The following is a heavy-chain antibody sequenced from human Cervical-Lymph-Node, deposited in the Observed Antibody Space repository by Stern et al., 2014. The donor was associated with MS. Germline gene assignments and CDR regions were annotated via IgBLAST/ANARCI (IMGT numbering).Heavy chain of an antibody. D-gene: IGHD5-24*01. V-gene: IGHV1-69*06. CDR3: ASGLIPRDHYNYYGMEV. J-gene: IGHJ6*02. Sequence: QVQLGQYGAEVKKPGSSVKVSCKASGGTFSSLGISWVRQAPGQGLEWVGGIIPIFGTTNYAQQLQDRVTITADTATSTAYMDLSSLRSEDTAVYYCASGLIPRDHYNYYGMEVWGQGTTVIVSS. CDR2: IIPIFGTT. CDR1: GGTFSSLG.